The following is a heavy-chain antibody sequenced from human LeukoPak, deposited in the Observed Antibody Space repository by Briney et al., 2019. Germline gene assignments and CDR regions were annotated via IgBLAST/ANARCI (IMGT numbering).Heavy chain of an antibody. CDR3: ARVWAYHYDSSGYYHDY. V-gene: IGHV3-7*01. CDR1: GFTFSSYW. J-gene: IGHJ4*02. D-gene: IGHD3-22*01. Sequence: GGSLRLSCAASGFTFSSYWMSWVRQAPGKGLEWVANIKQDGSKKYYVDSVKGRFTISRDNAKNSLYLQMNSLRAEDTAVYYCARVWAYHYDSSGYYHDYWGQGTLVTVSS. CDR2: IKQDGSKK.